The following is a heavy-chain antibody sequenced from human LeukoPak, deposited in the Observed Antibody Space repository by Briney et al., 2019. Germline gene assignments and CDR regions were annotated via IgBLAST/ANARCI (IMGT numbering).Heavy chain of an antibody. J-gene: IGHJ6*03. V-gene: IGHV3-53*01. CDR1: GFTFSDYY. CDR2: IYSGGST. CDR3: AHGHYYYYYMDV. Sequence: AGGSLGLSCAASGFTFSDYYMSWVRQAPGKGLEWVSVIYSGGSTYYADSVKGRFTISRDNSKNTLYLQMNSLRAEDTAVYYCAHGHYYYYYMDVWGKGTTVTISS.